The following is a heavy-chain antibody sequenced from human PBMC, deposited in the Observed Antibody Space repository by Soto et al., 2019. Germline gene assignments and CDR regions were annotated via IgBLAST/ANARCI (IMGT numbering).Heavy chain of an antibody. CDR2: ISYDGSNK. J-gene: IGHJ4*02. V-gene: IGHV3-30*18. CDR3: AKDSQLGY. CDR1: GFTFSSYG. D-gene: IGHD6-6*01. Sequence: QVQLVESGGGVVQPGRSLRLSCAASGFTFSSYGMHWVRQAPGKGLEWVAVISYDGSNKYYADSVKGRFTISRDNSKNTLYLQMNSLRAEDTAVYYCAKDSQLGYWGQGTLVTVSS.